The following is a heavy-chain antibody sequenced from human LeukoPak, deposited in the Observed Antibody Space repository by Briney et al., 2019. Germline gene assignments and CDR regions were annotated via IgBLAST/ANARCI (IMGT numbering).Heavy chain of an antibody. Sequence: GGSLRLSCAASGFIVSSNYMSWVRQAPGKGLEWVSVIYSGGSTYYADSVKGRFTISRDNSKNTLYLQMNSLRAEDTAVYYCARAMLSYGVDYWGQGTLVTVSS. CDR3: ARAMLSYGVDY. D-gene: IGHD1-26*01. V-gene: IGHV3-66*01. CDR2: IYSGGST. J-gene: IGHJ4*02. CDR1: GFIVSSNY.